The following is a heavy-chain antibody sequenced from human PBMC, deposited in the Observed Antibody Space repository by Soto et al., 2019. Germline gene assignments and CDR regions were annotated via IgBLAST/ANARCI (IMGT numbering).Heavy chain of an antibody. V-gene: IGHV5-51*01. Sequence: GESLKISCKGSGYSFTSYWIGWVRQMPGKGLEWMGIIYPGDSDTRYSPSFQGQVTISADKSISTAYLQWSSLKASDTAMYYCARAPQTKDILVVVAATLATYFDYWVQVSLVSVSA. CDR3: ARAPQTKDILVVVAATLATYFDY. CDR1: GYSFTSYW. J-gene: IGHJ4*02. D-gene: IGHD2-15*01. CDR2: IYPGDSDT.